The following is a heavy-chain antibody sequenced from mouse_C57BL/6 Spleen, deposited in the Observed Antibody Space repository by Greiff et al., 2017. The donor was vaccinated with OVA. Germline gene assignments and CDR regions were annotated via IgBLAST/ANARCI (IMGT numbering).Heavy chain of an antibody. Sequence: VQLKESGPVLVKPGASVKMSCKASGYTFTDYYMNWVKQSHGKSLEWIGVINPYNGGTSYNQKFKGKATLTVDKSSSTAYMELNSLTSEDSAVYYCARGHYGSSYGYWGQGTTRTVSS. J-gene: IGHJ2*01. CDR3: ARGHYGSSYGY. CDR2: INPYNGGT. CDR1: GYTFTDYY. V-gene: IGHV1-19*01. D-gene: IGHD1-1*01.